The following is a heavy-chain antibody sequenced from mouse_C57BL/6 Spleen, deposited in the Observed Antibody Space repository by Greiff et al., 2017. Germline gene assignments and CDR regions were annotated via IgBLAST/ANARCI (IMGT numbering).Heavy chain of an antibody. Sequence: QVQLQQSGPELVKPGASVKLSCKASGYTFTSYDINWVKQRPGQGLEWIGWIYPRDGSTTYNEKFKGKATLTVDTSSSTAYMELHRLTSEDSAVYCCARGASSYKDYWGQGTTLTVSS. D-gene: IGHD6-1*01. V-gene: IGHV1-85*01. CDR3: ARGASSYKDY. CDR2: IYPRDGST. CDR1: GYTFTSYD. J-gene: IGHJ2*01.